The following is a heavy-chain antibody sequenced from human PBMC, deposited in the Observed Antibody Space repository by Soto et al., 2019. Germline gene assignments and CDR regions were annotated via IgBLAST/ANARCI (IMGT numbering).Heavy chain of an antibody. CDR2: ISYDGSNK. CDR1: GCTFSSYA. J-gene: IGHJ5*02. V-gene: IGHV3-30-3*01. CDR3: ARASMASLPTDP. Sequence: VGSLRLSCAASGCTFSSYAMRCVRQAPGKGLEWVAVISYDGSNKYYADSVKGRFTISRDNSKNTLYLQMNSLRAEDTAVYYCARASMASLPTDPWGQGTLVTVSS. D-gene: IGHD3-10*01.